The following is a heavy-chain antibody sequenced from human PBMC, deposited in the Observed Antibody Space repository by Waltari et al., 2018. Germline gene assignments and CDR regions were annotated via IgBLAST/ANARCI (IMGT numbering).Heavy chain of an antibody. CDR1: GYTFTGYY. J-gene: IGHJ5*02. V-gene: IGHV1-2*04. CDR3: ARWVTTVSSGDWFDP. D-gene: IGHD4-17*01. Sequence: QVQLVQSGAEVKKPGASVKVSCKASGYTFTGYYMHWVRQAPGQGLEWMGWINPNSVVTNYARKFQGWVTMTRDTSISTAYMELSRLGSDDTAVYYCARWVTTVSSGDWFDPWGQGTLVTVSS. CDR2: INPNSVVT.